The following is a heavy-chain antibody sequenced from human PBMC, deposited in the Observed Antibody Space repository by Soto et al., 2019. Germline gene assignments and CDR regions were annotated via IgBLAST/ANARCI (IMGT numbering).Heavy chain of an antibody. Sequence: PGESLKISCKGSGYSFTGYWISWVRQMPGKGLEWMGRIDPSDSYTNYSPSFQGHVTISADKSISTAYLQWSSLKASDTAMYYCARTSNYYGSGSSPYYYYYGMDVWGQGTTVTVSS. CDR1: GYSFTGYW. D-gene: IGHD3-10*01. CDR2: IDPSDSYT. CDR3: ARTSNYYGSGSSPYYYYYGMDV. V-gene: IGHV5-10-1*01. J-gene: IGHJ6*02.